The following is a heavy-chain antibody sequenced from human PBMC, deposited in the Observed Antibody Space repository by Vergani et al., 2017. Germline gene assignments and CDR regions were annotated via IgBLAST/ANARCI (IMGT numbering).Heavy chain of an antibody. V-gene: IGHV3-23*01. CDR3: AKATDWNHYYYYYMDV. J-gene: IGHJ6*03. CDR2: ISGSGGST. D-gene: IGHD1-1*01. CDR1: GFTFSSYA. Sequence: EVQLLESGGGLVQPGGSLRLSCAASGFTFSSYAMSWVRQPPGKGLEWVSAISGSGGSTYYADSVKGRFTISRDNSKNTLYLQMNSLRAEDTAVYYCAKATDWNHYYYYYMDVWGKGTTVTVSS.